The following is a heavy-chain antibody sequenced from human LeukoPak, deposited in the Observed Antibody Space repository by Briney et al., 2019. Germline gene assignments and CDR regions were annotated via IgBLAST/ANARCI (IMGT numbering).Heavy chain of an antibody. CDR2: IYYTGTT. CDR3: ARSIAAAGSTHNWFDP. V-gene: IGHV4-39*01. J-gene: IGHJ5*02. CDR1: GGSISRSNNY. Sequence: PSETLSLTCTVSGGSISRSNNYWGWIRQPPGKGLEWIGSIYYTGTTYYNPSLKSRVTVSVDTSKNQFSLRLASVTAADTAVYYCARSIAAAGSTHNWFDPWGQGTLVTVSS. D-gene: IGHD6-13*01.